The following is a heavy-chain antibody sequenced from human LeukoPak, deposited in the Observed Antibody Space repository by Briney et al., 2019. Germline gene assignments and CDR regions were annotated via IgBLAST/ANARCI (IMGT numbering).Heavy chain of an antibody. Sequence: GGSLRLSCAASGFTFSSYAMSWVRQAPGKGLEWVSAISGSGGSTYYADSVKGRFTTSRDNSKNTLYLQMNSLRAEDTAVYYCAKASRGGLRYFDWLSDYWGQGALVTVSS. CDR1: GFTFSSYA. D-gene: IGHD3-9*01. J-gene: IGHJ4*02. CDR3: AKASRGGLRYFDWLSDY. V-gene: IGHV3-23*01. CDR2: ISGSGGST.